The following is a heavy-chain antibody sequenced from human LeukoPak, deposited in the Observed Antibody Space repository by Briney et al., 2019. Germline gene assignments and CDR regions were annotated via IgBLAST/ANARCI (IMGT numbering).Heavy chain of an antibody. CDR3: ARESGMATMEY. D-gene: IGHD5-24*01. Sequence: GSLRLSCAASGFTFSSYGMHWVRQAPGKGLEWVAVISYDGTNKYYTDSVKGRFTISRDNSKNMLYVQMNSLRVEDTAVYYCARESGMATMEYWGQGTLVTVSS. V-gene: IGHV3-33*01. CDR1: GFTFSSYG. J-gene: IGHJ4*02. CDR2: ISYDGTNK.